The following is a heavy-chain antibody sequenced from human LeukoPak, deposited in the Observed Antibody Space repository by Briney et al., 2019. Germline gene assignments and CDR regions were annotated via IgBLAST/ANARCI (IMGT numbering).Heavy chain of an antibody. D-gene: IGHD5-12*01. Sequence: ASVKVSCKASGYTFTSYDINWVRQATGQGLEWMGWMNPNSGNTGYAQKFQGRVTITADKSTSTAYMELSSLTSDDTAVYYCARDGRGYSGYDFRYFDYWGQGTLVTVSS. CDR3: ARDGRGYSGYDFRYFDY. CDR2: MNPNSGNT. V-gene: IGHV1-8*01. J-gene: IGHJ4*02. CDR1: GYTFTSYD.